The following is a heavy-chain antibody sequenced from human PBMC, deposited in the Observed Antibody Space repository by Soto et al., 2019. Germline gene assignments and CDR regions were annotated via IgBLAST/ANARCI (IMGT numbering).Heavy chain of an antibody. V-gene: IGHV3-30*18. J-gene: IGHJ6*02. CDR3: AKDRRSSSRAPWDGMDV. CDR1: GFTFSSYG. CDR2: ISYDGSNK. Sequence: GGSLRLSCAASGFTFSSYGMHWVRQAPGKGLEWVAVISYDGSNKYYADSVKGRFTISRDNSKNTLYLQMNSLRAEDTAVYYCAKDRRSSSRAPWDGMDVWGQGTTVTVSS. D-gene: IGHD6-13*01.